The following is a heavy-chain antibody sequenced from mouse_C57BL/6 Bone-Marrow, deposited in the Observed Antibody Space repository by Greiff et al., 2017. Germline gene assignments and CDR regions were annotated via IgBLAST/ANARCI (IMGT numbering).Heavy chain of an antibody. D-gene: IGHD2-2*01. Sequence: QVQLKQPGAELVMPGASVKLSCKASGYTFTSYWMHWVKQRPGQGLEWIGEIDPSDSYTNYNQKFKGKSTLTVDKSSSTAYMQLSSLTSEDSAVYYCARGTIYCGYAWFAYWGQGTLVTVSA. CDR1: GYTFTSYW. CDR3: ARGTIYCGYAWFAY. V-gene: IGHV1-69*01. CDR2: IDPSDSYT. J-gene: IGHJ3*01.